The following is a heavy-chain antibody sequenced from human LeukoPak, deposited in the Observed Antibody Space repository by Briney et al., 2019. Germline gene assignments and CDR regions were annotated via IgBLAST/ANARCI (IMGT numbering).Heavy chain of an antibody. J-gene: IGHJ3*02. V-gene: IGHV1-2*02. Sequence: GASLKVSCKASGYTFTGYYMHWVRQAPGQGLEWMGWINPNSGGTNSAQKFQGRVTMTRDTSISTAYMELSRLRADDTAVYYCARVRDIVVVPDDAFDIWGQGTMVTVSS. CDR2: INPNSGGT. CDR1: GYTFTGYY. D-gene: IGHD2-2*01. CDR3: ARVRDIVVVPDDAFDI.